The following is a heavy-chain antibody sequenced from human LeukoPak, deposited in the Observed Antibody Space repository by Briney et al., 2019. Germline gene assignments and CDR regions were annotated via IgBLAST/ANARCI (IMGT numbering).Heavy chain of an antibody. CDR2: INPNSGGT. CDR3: AREQDGSGSYYNDY. CDR1: GYTFTGYY. J-gene: IGHJ4*02. Sequence: ASVKVSCKASGYTFTGYYMHWVRQAPGQGLEWMGWINPNSGGTNYAQKLQGRVTMTTDTSTSTAYMELRSLRSDDTAVYYCAREQDGSGSYYNDYWGQGTLVTVSS. V-gene: IGHV1-2*02. D-gene: IGHD3-10*01.